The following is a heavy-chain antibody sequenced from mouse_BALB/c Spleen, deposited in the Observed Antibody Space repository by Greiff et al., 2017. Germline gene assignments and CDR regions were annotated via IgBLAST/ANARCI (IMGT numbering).Heavy chain of an antibody. CDR3: ARAQLGRAWFAY. CDR2: ISDGGSYT. J-gene: IGHJ3*01. CDR1: GFTFSDYY. V-gene: IGHV5-4*02. Sequence: EVQGVESGGGLVKPGGSLKLSCAASGFTFSDYYMYWVRQTPEKRLEWVATISDGGSYTYYPDSVKGRFTISRDNAKNNLYLQMSSLKSEDTAMYYCARAQLGRAWFAYWGQGTLVTVSA. D-gene: IGHD4-1*02.